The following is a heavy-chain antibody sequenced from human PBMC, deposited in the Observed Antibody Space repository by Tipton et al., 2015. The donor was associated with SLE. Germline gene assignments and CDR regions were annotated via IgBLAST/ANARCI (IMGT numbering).Heavy chain of an antibody. CDR2: IKQDGSEK. CDR1: GFTFSSYW. D-gene: IGHD3-10*01. Sequence: SLRLSCAASGFTFSSYWMSWVRQAPGKGLEWVANIKQDGSEKYYADSVKGRFTISRDNAKNSLYLQMNSLRAEDTAVYYCARARITMVRARGAFDIWGQGTMVTVSS. J-gene: IGHJ3*02. CDR3: ARARITMVRARGAFDI. V-gene: IGHV3-7*01.